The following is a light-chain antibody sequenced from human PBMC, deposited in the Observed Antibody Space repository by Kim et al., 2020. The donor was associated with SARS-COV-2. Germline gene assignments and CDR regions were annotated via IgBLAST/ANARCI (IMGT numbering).Light chain of an antibody. Sequence: SSELTQDSVVSVALGQTVKITCQGDSLRRYYASWYQHKPGQAPVLLIYGRNNRPSGIPDRLSGSTSGNTASLTITGAQAEDEADYYCNSRDSSGNVVFGGGTQLTVL. CDR1: SLRRYY. J-gene: IGLJ2*01. CDR3: NSRDSSGNVV. CDR2: GRN. V-gene: IGLV3-19*01.